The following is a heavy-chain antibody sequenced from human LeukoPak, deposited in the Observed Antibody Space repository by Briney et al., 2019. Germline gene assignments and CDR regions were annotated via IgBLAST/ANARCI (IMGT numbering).Heavy chain of an antibody. Sequence: PSETLALTCTVSGGSISSYFWSWIRQPPGKGLEWIGYVYYSGSTNYNPSLKSRVTISVDTSKKQFSLKLSSATAADTAVYYCARVLDLSKRGLDAFDIWGQGTMVTVSS. CDR3: ARVLDLSKRGLDAFDI. V-gene: IGHV4-59*01. D-gene: IGHD3-16*01. CDR1: GGSISSYF. CDR2: VYYSGST. J-gene: IGHJ3*02.